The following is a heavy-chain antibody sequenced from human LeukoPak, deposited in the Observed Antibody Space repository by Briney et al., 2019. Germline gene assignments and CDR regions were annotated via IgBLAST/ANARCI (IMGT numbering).Heavy chain of an antibody. J-gene: IGHJ5*02. Sequence: GRSLRLSCAASGFTFSNYGMHWVRQAPGKGLEWVAVIWYDGSNKYYADSVKGRFTISRDNSKNTLYLQMNSLRAEDTAVYYCARDRVSGGSGYWFDPWGQGTLVTVSS. CDR1: GFTFSNYG. V-gene: IGHV3-33*08. D-gene: IGHD2-15*01. CDR3: ARDRVSGGSGYWFDP. CDR2: IWYDGSNK.